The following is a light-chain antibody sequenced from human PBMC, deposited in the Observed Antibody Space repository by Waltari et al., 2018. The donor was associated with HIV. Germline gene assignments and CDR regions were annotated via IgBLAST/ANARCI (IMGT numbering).Light chain of an antibody. CDR3: QQYNDWPPLT. CDR1: QSVRSN. Sequence: VVTQSPAPLSVSPVARVTLSCRTSQSVRSNLAWYQQKPGQAPRLLFYGASLRATGTPARFSGSGSGTEFTLTISIVQSEDFAVYYCQQYNDWPPLTFGGGTKVEIK. CDR2: GAS. J-gene: IGKJ4*01. V-gene: IGKV3D-15*03.